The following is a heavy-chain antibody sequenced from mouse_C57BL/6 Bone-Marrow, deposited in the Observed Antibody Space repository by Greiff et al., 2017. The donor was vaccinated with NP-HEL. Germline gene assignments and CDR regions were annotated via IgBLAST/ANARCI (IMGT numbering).Heavy chain of an antibody. D-gene: IGHD1-1*01. CDR2: IDPSDSYT. CDR1: GYTFTSYW. J-gene: IGHJ2*01. CDR3: AIEAYYYGSSPYYFDY. Sequence: QVQLQQSGAELVMPGASVKLSCKASGYTFTSYWMHWVKQRPGQGLEWIGEIDPSDSYTKYNQKFKGKSTMTGDKSSSTAYMQLSSLTSEDSAVYYSAIEAYYYGSSPYYFDYWGQGTTLTVSS. V-gene: IGHV1-69*01.